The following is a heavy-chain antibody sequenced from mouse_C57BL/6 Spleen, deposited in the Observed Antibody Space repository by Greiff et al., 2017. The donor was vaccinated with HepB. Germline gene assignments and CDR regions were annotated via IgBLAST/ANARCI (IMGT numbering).Heavy chain of an antibody. CDR1: GYTFTSYW. CDR3: ARGERILVIYYVMDY. Sequence: QVQLKQPGAELVKPGASVKLSCKASGYTFTSYWMHWVKQRPGRGLEWIGRIDPNSGGTKYNEKFKSKATLTVDKPSSTAYMQLSSLTSEDSAVYYCARGERILVIYYVMDYWGQGTSVTVSS. CDR2: IDPNSGGT. V-gene: IGHV1-72*01. J-gene: IGHJ4*01. D-gene: IGHD2-1*01.